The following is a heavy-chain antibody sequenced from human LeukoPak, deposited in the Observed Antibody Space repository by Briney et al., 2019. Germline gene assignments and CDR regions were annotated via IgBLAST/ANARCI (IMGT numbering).Heavy chain of an antibody. D-gene: IGHD3-16*01. CDR1: GYTFTTYG. CDR3: ARDGGGRVECQVPTFFDY. V-gene: IGHV1-18*01. CDR2: ISAYNGNT. Sequence: GASVKVSCKASGYTFTTYGFNWVRQAPGQGLEWMGWISAYNGNTNYAQKFQGRVTKTTDTSTSTAYMELRSLRSDDTAVYYCARDGGGRVECQVPTFFDYWGQGTLVTVSS. J-gene: IGHJ4*02.